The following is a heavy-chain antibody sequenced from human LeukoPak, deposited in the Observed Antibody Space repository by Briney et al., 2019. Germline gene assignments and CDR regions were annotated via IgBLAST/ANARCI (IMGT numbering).Heavy chain of an antibody. J-gene: IGHJ6*04. D-gene: IGHD3-10*01. CDR3: ARALNYYGSGKYYYYGMDV. CDR1: GFTFSSYS. CDR2: ISSSSSYI. Sequence: GGSRRLSCAASGFTFSSYSMNWVRQAPGKGLEWVSSISSSSSYIYYADSVKGRFTISRDNAKNSLYLQMNSLRAEDTAVYYCARALNYYGSGKYYYYGMDVWGKGTTVTVSS. V-gene: IGHV3-21*01.